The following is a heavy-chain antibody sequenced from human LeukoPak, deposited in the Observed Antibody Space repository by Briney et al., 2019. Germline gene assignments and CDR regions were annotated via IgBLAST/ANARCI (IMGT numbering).Heavy chain of an antibody. CDR3: ATQNSGWYGGRDY. J-gene: IGHJ4*02. Sequence: SETLSLTCTVSGGSISSSSYYWGWIRQPPGKGLEWIGSLYYSGSTYYNPSLKSRVTISVDTSMNQFSLKLSSVTAADTAVYYCATQNSGWYGGRDYWGQGTLVTVSS. CDR1: GGSISSSSYY. CDR2: LYYSGST. D-gene: IGHD6-19*01. V-gene: IGHV4-39*01.